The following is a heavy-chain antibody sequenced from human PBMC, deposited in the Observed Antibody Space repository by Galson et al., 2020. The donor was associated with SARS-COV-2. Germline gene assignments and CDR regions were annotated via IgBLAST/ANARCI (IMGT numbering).Heavy chain of an antibody. CDR3: ARQLGYCSSTSCYSAYFYNYMDV. V-gene: IGHV3-72*01. CDR1: GFIFSDHY. D-gene: IGHD2-2*02. Sequence: GGSLRLSCAASGFIFSDHYMNWVRQAPGKGLEWVGRITDKANSYTTEYAASVKDRFTISRDDSKNSLYLQMHSLKTEDTAVYYCARQLGYCSSTSCYSAYFYNYMDVWGKGTTVTVSS. J-gene: IGHJ6*03. CDR2: ITDKANSYTT.